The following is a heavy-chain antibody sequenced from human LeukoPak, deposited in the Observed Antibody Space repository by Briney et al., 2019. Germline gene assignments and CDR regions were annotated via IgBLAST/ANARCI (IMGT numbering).Heavy chain of an antibody. CDR2: IVGSGGST. V-gene: IGHV3-23*01. Sequence: GGSLRLSCAASGFTFSDYAMTWVRQAPGEGLEWVSTIVGSGGSTYYADSVKGRFTISRDNSKSTLHLHMNSLRAEDTAIYYCARDPGGHMDVWGKGTTVTVSS. CDR1: GFTFSDYA. CDR3: ARDPGGHMDV. D-gene: IGHD3-10*01. J-gene: IGHJ6*03.